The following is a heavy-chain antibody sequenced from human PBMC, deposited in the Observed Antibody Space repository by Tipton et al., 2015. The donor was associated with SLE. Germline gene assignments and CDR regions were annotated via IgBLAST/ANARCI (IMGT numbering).Heavy chain of an antibody. J-gene: IGHJ5*02. CDR3: ARALRTYWFDP. Sequence: SWIRQPAGKGLEWMGRIDPSDSYTNYSPSFQGHVTISADKSISTAYLQWSSLKASDTAMYYCARALRTYWFDPWGQGTLVTVSS. D-gene: IGHD1-14*01. CDR2: IDPSDSYT. V-gene: IGHV5-10-1*01.